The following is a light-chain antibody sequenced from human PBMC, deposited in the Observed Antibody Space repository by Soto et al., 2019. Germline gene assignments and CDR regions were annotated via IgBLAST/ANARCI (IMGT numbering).Light chain of an antibody. J-gene: IGKJ3*01. V-gene: IGKV1-39*01. CDR3: QQSYSIPWAT. Sequence: DIQMTQFPSSLSASVGDRVTITCRASQSISSYLNWYQQKPGKAPKLLIYAASSLQSGVPSRFSGSGSGTDFTLTISSLQPEDFATYYCQQSYSIPWATFGPGTKVDIK. CDR2: AAS. CDR1: QSISSY.